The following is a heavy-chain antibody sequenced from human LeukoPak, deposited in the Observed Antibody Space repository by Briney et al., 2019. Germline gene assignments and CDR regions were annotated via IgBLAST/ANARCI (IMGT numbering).Heavy chain of an antibody. CDR3: AKLLSGYCSRTSCLNWFDP. CDR2: ISGSGGST. V-gene: IGHV3-23*01. CDR1: GFTFSSYA. Sequence: GGSLRLSCAASGFTFSSYAMSWVRQAPGKGLEWVSAISGSGGSTYSADSVKGRFTISRDNSKNTLYLQMNSLRAEDTAVYYCAKLLSGYCSRTSCLNWFDPWGQGTLVTVSS. D-gene: IGHD2-2*01. J-gene: IGHJ5*02.